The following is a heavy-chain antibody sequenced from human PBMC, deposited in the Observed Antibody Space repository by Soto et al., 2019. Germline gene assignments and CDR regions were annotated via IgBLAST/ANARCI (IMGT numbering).Heavy chain of an antibody. CDR1: GFTFSSYA. V-gene: IGHV3-23*01. D-gene: IGHD1-7*01. CDR2: ISGSGGST. J-gene: IGHJ3*02. CDR3: AKGNSWSPALVLDI. Sequence: EVQLLESGGGLVQPGGSLRLSCAASGFTFSSYAMNWVRQAPGKGLEWVSAISGSGGSTYYADSVKGRFTISRDSAKNTLYLQMNSLRAEDTAVYYCAKGNSWSPALVLDIWGQGTMVTVSS.